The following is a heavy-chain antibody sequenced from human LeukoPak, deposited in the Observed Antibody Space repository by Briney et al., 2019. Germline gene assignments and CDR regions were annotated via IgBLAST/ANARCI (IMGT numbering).Heavy chain of an antibody. CDR1: GFTFSTYA. CDR2: ISGSGGST. CDR3: AKGTTTLVVTKIDY. J-gene: IGHJ4*02. D-gene: IGHD4-23*01. Sequence: PRGSLRLSCAASGFTFSTYAMSWVRQAPGKGLEWVSVISGSGGSTYYADSVKGRFTISRDNSKNTLYLQMNSLRAEDTAVYYCAKGTTTLVVTKIDYWGQGTLVTVSS. V-gene: IGHV3-23*01.